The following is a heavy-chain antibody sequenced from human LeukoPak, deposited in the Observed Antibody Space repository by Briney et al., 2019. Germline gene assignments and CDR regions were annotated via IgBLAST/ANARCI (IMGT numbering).Heavy chain of an antibody. CDR3: ATGALPVAFLELIRPATYFSNYMGA. CDR2: ISSGGHI. D-gene: IGHD3-3*02. Sequence: GGSLRLSCAAPGFTFSSYGLNWVRQAPGKGLEWVSTISSGGHIYYEDSVKGRFTISRDNAKNSLYLQMNSLRAEDTAVYYCATGALPVAFLELIRPATYFSNYMGAWGKGTMVIVSS. J-gene: IGHJ6*03. CDR1: GFTFSSYG. V-gene: IGHV3-21*01.